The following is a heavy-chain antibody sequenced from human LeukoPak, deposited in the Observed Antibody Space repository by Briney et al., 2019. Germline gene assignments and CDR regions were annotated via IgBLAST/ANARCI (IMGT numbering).Heavy chain of an antibody. J-gene: IGHJ4*02. CDR2: IYYSGST. Sequence: PSETLSLTCTVSGVSISSSSYYWGWIRQPPGKGLEWIGSIYYSGSTYYNPSLKSRVTISVDTSKNQFSLKLSSVTAADTAVYYCARQSIVARSEDSWGQGTLVTVSS. V-gene: IGHV4-39*01. CDR3: ARQSIVARSEDS. CDR1: GVSISSSSYY. D-gene: IGHD3-22*01.